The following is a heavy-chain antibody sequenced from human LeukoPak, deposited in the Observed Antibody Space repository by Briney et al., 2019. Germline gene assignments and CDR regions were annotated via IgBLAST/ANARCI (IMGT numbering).Heavy chain of an antibody. J-gene: IGHJ4*02. V-gene: IGHV3-53*01. Sequence: PGGSLNLSWPASGFSVISNYLTWFRKPQGKGLDWAPFIYGGSNIYYADSVKGRFTISRDNPKNTLYLQMNSLRAEDTAVYYCARGVQGYSYGSRFDYWGQGTLVTVSS. CDR1: GFSVISNY. CDR2: IYGGSNI. D-gene: IGHD5-18*01. CDR3: ARGVQGYSYGSRFDY.